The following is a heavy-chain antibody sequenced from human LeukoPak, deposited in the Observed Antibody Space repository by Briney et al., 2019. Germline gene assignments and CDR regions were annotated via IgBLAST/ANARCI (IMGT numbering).Heavy chain of an antibody. J-gene: IGHJ4*02. CDR2: FDPEDGET. Sequence: GASMKVSCKVSGYTLTELSMHWVRQAPGKGLEWMGGFDPEDGETIYAQKFQGRVTMTEDTSTDTAYMELSSLRSEDTAVYYCATGGYYDSKCFDYWGQGTLVTVSS. D-gene: IGHD3-22*01. CDR1: GYTLTELS. V-gene: IGHV1-24*01. CDR3: ATGGYYDSKCFDY.